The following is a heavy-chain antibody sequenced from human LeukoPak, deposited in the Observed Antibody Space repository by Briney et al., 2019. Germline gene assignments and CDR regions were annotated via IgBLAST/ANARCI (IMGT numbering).Heavy chain of an antibody. CDR2: IYTSGST. D-gene: IGHD3-22*01. J-gene: IGHJ1*01. CDR1: GGSISSGSYY. V-gene: IGHV4-61*02. CDR3: AREGHHQPGYYYDSSGYYVGEYFQH. Sequence: SETLSLTCTVSGGSISSGSYYWSWIRQPAGKGLEWIGRIYTSGSTNYNPSLKSRVTISVDTSKNQFSLKLSSVTAADTAVYYCAREGHHQPGYYYDSSGYYVGEYFQHWGQGTLVTVSS.